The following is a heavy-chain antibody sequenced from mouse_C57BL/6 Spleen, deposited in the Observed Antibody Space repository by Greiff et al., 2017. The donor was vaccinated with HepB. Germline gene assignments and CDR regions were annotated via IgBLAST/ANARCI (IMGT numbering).Heavy chain of an antibody. CDR3: ARTTYYDPDYAMDY. CDR2: ISSGSSTI. J-gene: IGHJ4*01. Sequence: EVMLVESGGGLVKPGGSLKLSCAASGFTFSDYGMHWVRQAPEKGLEWVAYISSGSSTIYYADTVKGRFTISRDTAKNTLFLQMTSLRSEDTAMYYCARTTYYDPDYAMDYWGQGTSVTVSS. CDR1: GFTFSDYG. D-gene: IGHD2-4*01. V-gene: IGHV5-17*01.